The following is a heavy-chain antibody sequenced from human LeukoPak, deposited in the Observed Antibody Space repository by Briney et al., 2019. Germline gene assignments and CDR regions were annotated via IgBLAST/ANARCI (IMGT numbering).Heavy chain of an antibody. CDR3: ARGRIVVVPWFDP. D-gene: IGHD2-2*01. Sequence: GASVKVSCKASGYTFTGYYMHWVRQAPGQGLGWMGWINPNSGGTNYAQKFRGRVTMTRDMSISTAYMELSRLRSDDTAVYYCARGRIVVVPWFDPWGQGTLVTVSS. CDR1: GYTFTGYY. J-gene: IGHJ5*02. V-gene: IGHV1-2*02. CDR2: INPNSGGT.